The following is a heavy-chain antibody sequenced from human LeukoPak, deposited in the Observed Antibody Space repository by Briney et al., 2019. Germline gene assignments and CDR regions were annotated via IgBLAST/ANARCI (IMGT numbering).Heavy chain of an antibody. V-gene: IGHV3-23*01. CDR3: AKDDAGAKSFDY. J-gene: IGHJ4*02. CDR1: GFTFSSYA. CDR2: ISGSGGST. Sequence: PGGSLRLSCAASGFTFSSYAMSWVRQAPGKGLEWVSAISGSGGSTYYADSVKGRFTISRDTSKNTPYLQMSSLRAEDTAVYYCAKDDAGAKSFDYWGQGTLVTVSS. D-gene: IGHD1-26*01.